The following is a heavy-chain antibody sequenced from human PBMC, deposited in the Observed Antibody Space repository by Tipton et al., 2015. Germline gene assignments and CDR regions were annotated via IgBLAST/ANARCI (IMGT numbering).Heavy chain of an antibody. CDR1: GFTLSRYA. J-gene: IGHJ4*02. CDR2: ITSNGYNT. V-gene: IGHV3-64D*08. CDR3: VKDGYYYDDSGYSPLDY. D-gene: IGHD3-22*01. Sequence: SLRLSCSATGFTLSRYAMNWVRQAPGKGLEYVSAITSNGYNTYYADSVKGRFTISRDNSKNTLYLQMSSLRAEDTAVYYCVKDGYYYDDSGYSPLDYWGQGTLVTVSS.